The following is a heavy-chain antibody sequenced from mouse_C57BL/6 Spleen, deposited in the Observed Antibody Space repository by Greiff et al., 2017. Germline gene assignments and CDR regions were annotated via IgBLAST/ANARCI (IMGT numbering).Heavy chain of an antibody. CDR3: ARSDYYGGSAWFAY. D-gene: IGHD1-1*01. J-gene: IGHJ3*01. V-gene: IGHV1-22*01. CDR2: INPNNGGT. Sequence: VQLQQSGPELVKPGASVKMSCKASGYTFTDSNMHWVKQSHGKSLEWIGYINPNNGGTSYNQKFKGKATLTVNKSSSTAYMELRSLTSEDSAVYYCARSDYYGGSAWFAYWGQGTLVTVSA. CDR1: GYTFTDSN.